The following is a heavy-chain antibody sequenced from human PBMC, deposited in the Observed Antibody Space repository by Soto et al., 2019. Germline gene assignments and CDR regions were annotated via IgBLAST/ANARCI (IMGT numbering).Heavy chain of an antibody. CDR3: ARQGFGPLHGLVDV. V-gene: IGHV4-59*08. Sequence: QVQLQESGPGLVKPSETLSLSCTVSGGSISSYYWSWFRQSPGKRMEWIGYVHHSWGSSYNPSLPSRVSISLDTSKSKCSLKVTSVTATDTAVYYCARQGFGPLHGLVDVWGQGTTVTVSS. D-gene: IGHD3-10*01. J-gene: IGHJ6*02. CDR2: VHHSWGS. CDR1: GGSISSYY.